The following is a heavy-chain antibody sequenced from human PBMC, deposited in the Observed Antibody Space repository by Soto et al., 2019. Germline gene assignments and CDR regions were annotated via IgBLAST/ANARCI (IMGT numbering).Heavy chain of an antibody. CDR3: ARVHYSGSGSYSPYGMDV. V-gene: IGHV1-69*01. CDR2: VSPPFRTS. CDR1: GVSFNNNG. Sequence: QVQLVQPGAEVKKPGSSVKVSCKTSGVSFNNNGIGWVRQAPGHGLEWMGGVSPPFRTSNYARKFQGRISITADAATGTVNRELNSLKSEDTAEYYCARVHYSGSGSYSPYGMDVWGQGTTVTVSS. D-gene: IGHD3-10*01. J-gene: IGHJ6*02.